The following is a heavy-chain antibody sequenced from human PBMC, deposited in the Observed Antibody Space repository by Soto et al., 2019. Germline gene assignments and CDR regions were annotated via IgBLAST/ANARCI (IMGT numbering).Heavy chain of an antibody. D-gene: IGHD6-13*01. CDR1: GYTFTSYG. CDR2: ISAYNGNT. V-gene: IGHV1-18*01. Sequence: QVQLVQSGAEVKKPGASVKVSCKASGYTFTSYGISWVRQAPGQGLEWMGWISAYNGNTDYAQKLQGSVTMTADTARSTGYVELRSLRSDDTSVYSCARDRVGIAAADGTVVFALDYDYWVQGTLVTVSS. J-gene: IGHJ4*02. CDR3: ARDRVGIAAADGTVVFALDYDY.